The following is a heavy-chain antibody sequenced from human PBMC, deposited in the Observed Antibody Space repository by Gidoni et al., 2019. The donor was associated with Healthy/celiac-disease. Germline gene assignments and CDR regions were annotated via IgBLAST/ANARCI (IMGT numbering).Heavy chain of an antibody. D-gene: IGHD4-4*01. CDR2: IYTSGST. Sequence: QVQLQESGQGLVKPTQTLSLTCTVSGSSISSGSSYWSWIRQPAGKGLEWIGRIYTSGSTNYNPALKSRVTISVDTSKNQFSLKLSSGTAADTAVYYCARETTNYYDGMDVWCQGTTVTVSS. CDR3: ARETTNYYDGMDV. CDR1: GSSISSGSSY. V-gene: IGHV4-61*02. J-gene: IGHJ6*02.